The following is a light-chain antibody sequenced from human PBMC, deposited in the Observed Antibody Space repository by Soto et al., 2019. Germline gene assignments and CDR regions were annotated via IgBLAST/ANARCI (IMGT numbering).Light chain of an antibody. CDR3: CSYAGNRIFVL. CDR2: EVA. CDR1: SSDVGSYNL. Sequence: QSALTQPASVSGSPGQSITISCTGTSSDVGSYNLVSWYQQHPGKAPKLIIYEVARRLSGVSNRFSGSKSGNTASLTISGLQAEDEADYYCCSYAGNRIFVLFGGGTKRTVL. J-gene: IGLJ2*01. V-gene: IGLV2-23*02.